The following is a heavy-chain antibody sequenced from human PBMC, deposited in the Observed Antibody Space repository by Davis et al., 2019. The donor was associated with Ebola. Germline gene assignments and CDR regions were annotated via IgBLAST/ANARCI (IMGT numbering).Heavy chain of an antibody. Sequence: GESLKISCAASGFTFSSRAMNWVRQAPGKGLEWVANIKHDGSEKDYVDSVKGRFTISRDNAKNSLYLQMNSLRAEDTAVYYCAREPNWFDPWGQGTLVTVSS. V-gene: IGHV3-7*01. J-gene: IGHJ5*02. CDR2: IKHDGSEK. CDR3: AREPNWFDP. CDR1: GFTFSSRA.